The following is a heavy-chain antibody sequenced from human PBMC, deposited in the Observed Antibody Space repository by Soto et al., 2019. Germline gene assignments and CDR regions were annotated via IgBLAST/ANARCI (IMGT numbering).Heavy chain of an antibody. CDR3: ARERPSNYSYVGGFDD. Sequence: SETLSLTCTVSGGSVTGFYWSWIRQPPGKGLEWIGYIFHSGSSNYNPSLKSRVTISVDTSKSQISLRLTSVTAADTAVYYCARERPSNYSYVGGFDDWGQGPLVTVAS. CDR2: IFHSGSS. CDR1: GGSVTGFY. J-gene: IGHJ4*02. V-gene: IGHV4-59*02. D-gene: IGHD4-4*01.